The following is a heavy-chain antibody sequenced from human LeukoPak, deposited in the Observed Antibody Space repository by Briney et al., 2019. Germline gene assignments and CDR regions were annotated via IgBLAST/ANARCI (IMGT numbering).Heavy chain of an antibody. CDR1: GGSISSSSYY. CDR3: ARIPRGYSYGTPDY. V-gene: IGHV4-39*07. CDR2: IYHSGST. D-gene: IGHD5-18*01. J-gene: IGHJ4*02. Sequence: PSETLSLTCTVSGGSISSSSYYWGWIRQPPGKGLEWIGEIYHSGSTNYNPSLKSRVTISVDKSKNQFSLKLSSVTAADTAVYYCARIPRGYSYGTPDYWGQGTLVTVSS.